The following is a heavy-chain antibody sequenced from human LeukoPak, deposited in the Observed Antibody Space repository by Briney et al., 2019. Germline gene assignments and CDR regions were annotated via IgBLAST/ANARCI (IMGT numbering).Heavy chain of an antibody. CDR3: ATGFANYGDYRGYFDY. CDR2: IYYSGST. V-gene: IGHV4-59*01. J-gene: IGHJ4*02. Sequence: PSETLSLTCTVSGGSISSYYWSWIWQPPGKGLEWIGYIYYSGSTNYSPSLKSRVTISVDTSKNQFSLKLSSVTAADTAVYYCATGFANYGDYRGYFDYWGQGTLVTVSS. CDR1: GGSISSYY. D-gene: IGHD4-17*01.